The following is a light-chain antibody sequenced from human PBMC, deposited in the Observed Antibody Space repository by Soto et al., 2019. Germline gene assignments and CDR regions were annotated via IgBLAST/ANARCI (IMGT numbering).Light chain of an antibody. V-gene: IGKV3-20*01. CDR1: QSVGSN. CDR2: GAS. Sequence: EIVMTQSPATLSVSPGERATLSCRASQSVGSNLAWYQQKRGQAPRLLIYGASTRATGIPARFSGSGSGTDFTLTISRLEPEDFAVYYCQQYGSSPTTCGQGTKVDIK. CDR3: QQYGSSPTT. J-gene: IGKJ1*01.